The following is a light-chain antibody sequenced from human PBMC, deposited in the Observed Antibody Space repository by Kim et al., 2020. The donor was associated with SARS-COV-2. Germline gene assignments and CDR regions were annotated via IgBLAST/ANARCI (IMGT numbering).Light chain of an antibody. CDR3: EQRSNWPLVT. CDR2: DAS. V-gene: IGKV3-11*01. J-gene: IGKJ2*01. CDR1: QSVSSY. Sequence: LSPGERATLSCRASQSVSSYLAWYQQKPGQAPRLLIYDASNMATGIPARFSGSGSGTDFTLTISSLEPEDFAVYYCEQRSNWPLVTFGQGTKLEI.